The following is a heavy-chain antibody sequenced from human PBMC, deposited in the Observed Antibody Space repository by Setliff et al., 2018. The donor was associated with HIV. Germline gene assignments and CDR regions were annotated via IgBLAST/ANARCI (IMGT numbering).Heavy chain of an antibody. Sequence: ASVKVSCKASGYTFTGYYIHWVRQAPGQGLQWMGRINPNIGSTNYAQKLQGRVTMTTDTSTSTAYMELRSLRSDDTAVYYCARDQVAFIAAAGTGECAFDIWGQGTMVTVSS. CDR3: ARDQVAFIAAAGTGECAFDI. CDR1: GYTFTGYY. CDR2: INPNIGST. J-gene: IGHJ3*02. D-gene: IGHD6-13*01. V-gene: IGHV1-2*06.